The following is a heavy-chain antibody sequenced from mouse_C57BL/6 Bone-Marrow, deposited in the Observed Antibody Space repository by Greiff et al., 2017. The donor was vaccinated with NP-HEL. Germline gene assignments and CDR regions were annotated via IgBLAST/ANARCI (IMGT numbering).Heavy chain of an antibody. J-gene: IGHJ3*01. CDR1: GFNITDYY. V-gene: IGHV14-1*01. Sequence: VQLKESGAELVRPGASVKLSCTASGFNITDYYMHWVKQRPEQGLEWIGRIDPEDGDTEYAPKFQGKATMTADTSSNTAYLQLSSLTSEDTAVDYCTTGYDGYSWFAYWGQGTLVTVSA. CDR3: TTGYDGYSWFAY. CDR2: IDPEDGDT. D-gene: IGHD2-3*01.